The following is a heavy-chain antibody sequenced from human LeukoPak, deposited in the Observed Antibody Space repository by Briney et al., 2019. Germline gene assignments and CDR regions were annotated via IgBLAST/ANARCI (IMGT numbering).Heavy chain of an antibody. V-gene: IGHV3-33*01. J-gene: IGHJ4*02. CDR1: GFTFSNYG. D-gene: IGHD6-13*01. CDR3: ARTSGIAAAGMPDY. CDR2: IWHDGSNK. Sequence: GGSQRLSCAASGFTFSNYGMHWVRQAPGKGLEWVAVIWHDGSNKYYADSVKGRFTISRDDSKNTLYLQMNSLRDDGTAVYFCARTSGIAAAGMPDYWGQGTLVTVSS.